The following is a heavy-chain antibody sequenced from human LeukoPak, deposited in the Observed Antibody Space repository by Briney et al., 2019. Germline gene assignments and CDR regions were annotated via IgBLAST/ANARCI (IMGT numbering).Heavy chain of an antibody. CDR2: IYTSGST. CDR1: GGSISSYC. D-gene: IGHD5-24*01. J-gene: IGHJ5*02. V-gene: IGHV4-4*07. CDR3: ARVVGGYNYGWFDP. Sequence: PSETLSLTCTASGGSISSYCWSWIRQPAGKGLEWIGRIYTSGSTNYNPSLKSRVTMSVDTSKNQFSLKLSSVTAADTAVYYCARVVGGYNYGWFDPWGQGTLVTVSS.